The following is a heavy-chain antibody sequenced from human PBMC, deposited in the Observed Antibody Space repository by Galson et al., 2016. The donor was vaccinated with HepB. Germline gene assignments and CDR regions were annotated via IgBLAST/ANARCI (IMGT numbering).Heavy chain of an antibody. CDR3: AKARYYESRSYHSAGEY. V-gene: IGHV3-23*01. D-gene: IGHD3-22*01. J-gene: IGHJ4*02. CDR1: GFSFRNYA. Sequence: SLRLSCAASGFSFRNYAMNWVRQAPGTGLEWVSAISGDATNTYYADSVKGRFTISRDNSKNTAYLQMNSLRVEDTATYYCAKARYYESRSYHSAGEYWGQGILVVVSS. CDR2: ISGDATNT.